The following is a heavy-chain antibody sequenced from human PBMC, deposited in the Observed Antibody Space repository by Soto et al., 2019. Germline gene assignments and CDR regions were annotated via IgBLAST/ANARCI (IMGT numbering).Heavy chain of an antibody. Sequence: QVQLVQSGAEVKKPGASVKVFCKASGYTFTDYAILWVRQAPGQRLELLGWIAPGNGNTKYSQNFQGRVTITRDTSATTAYMELSSLRSEDTAVYYCAKGSRMWTPDYWGQGTLVTVSS. CDR2: IAPGNGNT. CDR3: AKGSRMWTPDY. D-gene: IGHD2-21*01. V-gene: IGHV1-3*01. J-gene: IGHJ4*02. CDR1: GYTFTDYA.